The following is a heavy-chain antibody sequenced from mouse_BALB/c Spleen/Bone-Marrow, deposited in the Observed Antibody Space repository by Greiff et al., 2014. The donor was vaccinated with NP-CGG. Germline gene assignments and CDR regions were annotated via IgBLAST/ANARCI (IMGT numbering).Heavy chain of an antibody. Sequence: VQLQQSGAELVRPGASVKLSFKALGYTFTDYGMHWVKQTPVNGLEWIGAIHPGSGNTAYNQKFKGKATLTADKSSSTAYMELSSLTSEDSAVYYCIRGNYRYSWFAYWGQGTLVTVSA. CDR1: GYTFTDYG. CDR2: IHPGSGNT. V-gene: IGHV1-15*01. CDR3: IRGNYRYSWFAY. D-gene: IGHD2-14*01. J-gene: IGHJ3*01.